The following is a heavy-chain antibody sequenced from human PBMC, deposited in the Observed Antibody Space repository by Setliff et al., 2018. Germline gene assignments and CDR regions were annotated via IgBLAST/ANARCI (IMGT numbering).Heavy chain of an antibody. CDR1: GYSFTRHY. V-gene: IGHV1-46*01. D-gene: IGHD2-15*01. CDR3: ARDLRDVVVVPSTTGYYHGMDV. Sequence: EASVKVSCKTSGYSFTRHYLHWVRQAPGQGLEWMGMVNPNDGSTRYAQKFQGRVTMTRDTSTSSVYMELSSLRSEDTAVYYCARDLRDVVVVPSTTGYYHGMDVWGQGTTVTVSS. CDR2: VNPNDGST. J-gene: IGHJ6*02.